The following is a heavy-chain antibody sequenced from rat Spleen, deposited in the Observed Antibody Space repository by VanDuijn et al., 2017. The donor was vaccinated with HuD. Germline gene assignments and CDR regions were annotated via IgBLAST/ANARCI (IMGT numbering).Heavy chain of an antibody. V-gene: IGHV5-20*01. Sequence: EVHLVESGGGLAQPGRSLKLSCAGSGFIFSDYYKAWVRQAPTKGLEWVASISYDGASSYYRDSVKGRFTISRDNAKSSQYLQMDSLRSEDTATYYCTTGDYWGQGVMVTVSS. J-gene: IGHJ2*01. CDR3: TTGDY. CDR1: GFIFSDYY. CDR2: ISYDGASS.